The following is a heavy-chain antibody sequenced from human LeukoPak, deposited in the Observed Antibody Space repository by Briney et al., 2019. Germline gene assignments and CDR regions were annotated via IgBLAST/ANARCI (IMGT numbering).Heavy chain of an antibody. D-gene: IGHD3-10*01. V-gene: IGHV3-66*02. CDR1: GFTVSSNY. CDR2: IYSGGST. Sequence: TGGSLRLSCAASGFTVSSNYMSWVRQAPGKGLEWFSVIYSGGSTYYADSVKGRFTISRDNSKNTLYLQMNSLRAEDTAVYYCARDYYYGSGSYYTHADYWGQGTLVTVSS. J-gene: IGHJ4*02. CDR3: ARDYYYGSGSYYTHADY.